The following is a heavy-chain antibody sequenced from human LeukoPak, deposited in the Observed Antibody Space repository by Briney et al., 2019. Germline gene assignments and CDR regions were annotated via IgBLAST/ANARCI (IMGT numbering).Heavy chain of an antibody. Sequence: ASVKVSCKASGYTFTSYGISWVRQAPGQGLEWMGWISAYNGNTNYAQKLQGRVTMTTDTSTSTAYMELRGLRSDDTAVYYCARAGGTIAVAGNFDYWGQGTLVTVSS. CDR2: ISAYNGNT. V-gene: IGHV1-18*01. J-gene: IGHJ4*02. CDR3: ARAGGTIAVAGNFDY. D-gene: IGHD6-19*01. CDR1: GYTFTSYG.